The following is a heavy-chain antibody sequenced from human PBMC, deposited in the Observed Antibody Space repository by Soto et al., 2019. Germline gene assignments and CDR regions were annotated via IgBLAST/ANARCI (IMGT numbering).Heavy chain of an antibody. CDR1: GGSFSGYY. V-gene: IGHV4-34*01. J-gene: IGHJ3*02. CDR2: INHSGST. D-gene: IGHD3-16*01. CDR3: ARVFSSWGAFDI. Sequence: SETLSLTCAVYGGSFSGYYWSWIRQPPGKGLEWIGEINHSGSTNYNPPLKSRVTISVDTSKNQFSLKLSSVTAADTAVYYCARVFSSWGAFDIWGQGTMVTVSS.